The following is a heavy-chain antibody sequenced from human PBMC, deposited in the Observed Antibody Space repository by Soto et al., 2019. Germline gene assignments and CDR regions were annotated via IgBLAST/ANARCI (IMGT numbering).Heavy chain of an antibody. Sequence: ASVKVSCKASGYTFTSYGISWVLQAPGQGLEWMGWISAYNGNTNYAQKLQGRVTMTTDTSTSTAYMELRSLRSDDTAMYYCASSVDTAMESDFDYWGQGTLVTVSS. CDR3: ASSVDTAMESDFDY. D-gene: IGHD5-18*01. V-gene: IGHV1-18*04. J-gene: IGHJ4*02. CDR2: ISAYNGNT. CDR1: GYTFTSYG.